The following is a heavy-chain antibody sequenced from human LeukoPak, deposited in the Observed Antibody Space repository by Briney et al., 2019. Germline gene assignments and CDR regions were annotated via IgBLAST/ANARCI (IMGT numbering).Heavy chain of an antibody. CDR3: VPRHCSSITCYAGFDY. CDR1: GFTLSSYW. Sequence: HPGGSLRLSCATSGFTLSSYWMHWVRQVPGKGLEWLSRINNDGVSTSYADSVKGRFTISRDNAKNTLYLRMNSLRAEDTAIYYCVPRHCSSITCYAGFDYWGQGTLVTVSS. D-gene: IGHD2-2*01. CDR2: INNDGVST. J-gene: IGHJ4*02. V-gene: IGHV3-74*01.